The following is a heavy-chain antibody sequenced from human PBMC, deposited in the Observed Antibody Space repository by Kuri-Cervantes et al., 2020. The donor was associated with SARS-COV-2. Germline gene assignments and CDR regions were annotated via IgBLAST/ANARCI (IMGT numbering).Heavy chain of an antibody. V-gene: IGHV1-69*06. J-gene: IGHJ6*02. D-gene: IGHD6-13*01. CDR1: GGTFSSYA. Sequence: SVKVSCKASGGTFSSYAISWVRQAPGQGLEWMGGIIPIFGTANYAQKFQGRVTITADKSTSTAYMELSSLRSEDTAVYYCATEKQQGYYYYGMDVWGQGTTVTGAS. CDR2: IIPIFGTA. CDR3: ATEKQQGYYYYGMDV.